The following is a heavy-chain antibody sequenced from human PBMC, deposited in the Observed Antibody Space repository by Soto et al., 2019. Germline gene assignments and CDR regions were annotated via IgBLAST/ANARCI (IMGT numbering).Heavy chain of an antibody. CDR2: VNTSGGHT. V-gene: IGHV1-46*01. J-gene: IGHJ4*02. Sequence: QVQLVQSGAEVKKPGASVKVSCKASGDTFTEYYIHWVRQAPGQVLEWMRTVNTSGGHTTYAQHFLHRANMTRDTATSTIYMDLASLTSEATAVYYWARGGHVVVVTAALDYWGQGTLVNVSS. CDR1: GDTFTEYY. D-gene: IGHD2-21*02. CDR3: ARGGHVVVVTAALDY.